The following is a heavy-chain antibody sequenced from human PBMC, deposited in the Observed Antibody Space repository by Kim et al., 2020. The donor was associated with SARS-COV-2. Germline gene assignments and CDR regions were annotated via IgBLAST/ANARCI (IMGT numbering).Heavy chain of an antibody. V-gene: IGHV7-4-1*02. D-gene: IGHD6-13*01. Sequence: ASVKVSCKASGYTFTSYAMNWVRQAPGQGLEWMGWINTNTGNPTYAQGFTGRFVFSLDTPVSTAYLQLSSLKAEDTAVYYCARDIPSDSSSWEGPQYFQHWGQGTLVTVSS. CDR1: GYTFTSYA. CDR3: ARDIPSDSSSWEGPQYFQH. CDR2: INTNTGNP. J-gene: IGHJ1*01.